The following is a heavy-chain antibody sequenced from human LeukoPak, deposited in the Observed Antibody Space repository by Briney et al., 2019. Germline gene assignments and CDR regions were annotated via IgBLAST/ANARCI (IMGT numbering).Heavy chain of an antibody. D-gene: IGHD5/OR15-5a*01. CDR1: GFTFSYSS. CDR2: ISGTSTTI. Sequence: PGGSLRLSCAASGFTFSYSSMNWVRQAPGKGLEWISHISGTSTTIYYADSVRGRFTISRDNAKHSLYLQMSSLRPDDTAVYYCATTGTVSRHYSFDDWGQGIMVAVSS. V-gene: IGHV3-48*04. CDR3: ATTGTVSRHYSFDD. J-gene: IGHJ4*02.